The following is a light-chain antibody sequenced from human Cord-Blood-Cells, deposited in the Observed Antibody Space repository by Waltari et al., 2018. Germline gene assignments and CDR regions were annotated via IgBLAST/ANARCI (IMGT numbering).Light chain of an antibody. CDR1: QDISNY. Sequence: DIQMTQSPSFLSASVGDRVTITCQASQDISNYLTWYQQKPGKAPKLLIYDASTLQTGVPSRFSGSGSGTEFTLTISSLQPEDFATYYCQQHNSYPHSFGQGTKLEIK. CDR3: QQHNSYPHS. V-gene: IGKV1-9*01. CDR2: DAS. J-gene: IGKJ2*03.